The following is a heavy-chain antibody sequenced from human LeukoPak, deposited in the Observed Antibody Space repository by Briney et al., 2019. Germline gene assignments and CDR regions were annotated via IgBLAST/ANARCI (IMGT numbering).Heavy chain of an antibody. V-gene: IGHV1-69*01. CDR1: GGTFSSYA. CDR3: ARSSGSYYSWFDY. D-gene: IGHD1-26*01. Sequence: GASVKVSCKASGGTFSSYAISWVRQAPGQGLEWMGGIIPIFGTANYAQKFRGRVTITADESTSTAYMELSSLRSEDTAVYYCARSSGSYYSWFDYWGQGTLVTVSS. J-gene: IGHJ4*02. CDR2: IIPIFGTA.